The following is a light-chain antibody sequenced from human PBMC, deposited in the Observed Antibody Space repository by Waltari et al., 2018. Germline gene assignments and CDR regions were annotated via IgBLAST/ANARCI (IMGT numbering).Light chain of an antibody. CDR2: VNSDGTH. CDR3: QTGGHGTWV. CDR1: SGHSSNI. V-gene: IGLV4-69*01. Sequence: QLVLTQSPSASASLGASIKLTCTLSSGHSSNIIAWLQQQPERGPRYLMKVNSDGTHSKGDDSPERCSGSRSGAGRYLTISSLQSGDEADYYCQTGGHGTWVFGGGTKVTVL. J-gene: IGLJ3*02.